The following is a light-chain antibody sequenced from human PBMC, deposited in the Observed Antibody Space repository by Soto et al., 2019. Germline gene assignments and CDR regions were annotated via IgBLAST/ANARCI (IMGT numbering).Light chain of an antibody. CDR1: QTISSW. Sequence: TPSHSIMTESLADRLTITCRASQTISSWLAWYQQKPGKAPKLLIYKASTLKSGVPSRFSGSGSGTEFTLTISSLQPDDFATYYCQQYNSYPEPFGQGTKVDIK. V-gene: IGKV1-5*03. CDR2: KAS. CDR3: QQYNSYPEP. J-gene: IGKJ1*01.